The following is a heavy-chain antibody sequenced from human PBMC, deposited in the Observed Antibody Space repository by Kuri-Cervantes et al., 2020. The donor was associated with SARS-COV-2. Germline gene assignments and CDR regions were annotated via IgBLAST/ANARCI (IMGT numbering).Heavy chain of an antibody. CDR1: GYTFTGYY. CDR3: ARGTNINYYGMDV. J-gene: IGHJ6*02. D-gene: IGHD1/OR15-1a*01. V-gene: IGHV1-2*04. Sequence: ASVKVSCKASGYTFTGYYMHWVRQAPGQGLEWMGWINPNSGGTNYAQKFQGWVTMTRDTSNSTAYMELSRLRSDDTAVYYCARGTNINYYGMDVWGQGTTVTVSS. CDR2: INPNSGGT.